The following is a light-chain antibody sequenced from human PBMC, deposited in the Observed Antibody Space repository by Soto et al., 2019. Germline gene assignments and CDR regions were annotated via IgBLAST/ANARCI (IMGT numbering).Light chain of an antibody. J-gene: IGLJ2*01. CDR3: CSYVGNSIPL. CDR2: EGN. Sequence: QSVLTQPASVSGSPGQSITISCTGTSSDIGSFNLVSWYQHHPGQAPKLIIYEGNTRPSVVSNRFSGSKSGDTASLTISGLQAEDEADYYCCSYVGNSIPLFGGGTKVTVL. V-gene: IGLV2-23*01. CDR1: SSDIGSFNL.